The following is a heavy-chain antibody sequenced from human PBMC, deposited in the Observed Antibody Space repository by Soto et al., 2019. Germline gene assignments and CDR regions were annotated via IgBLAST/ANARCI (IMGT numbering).Heavy chain of an antibody. J-gene: IGHJ6*03. CDR3: ARGRRLGYCSGGSCYSLSYYYYMDV. CDR2: TRNKANSYTT. V-gene: IGHV3-72*01. CDR1: GFTFSDHY. D-gene: IGHD2-15*01. Sequence: EVQLVESGGGLVQPGGSLRLSCAASGFTFSDHYMDWVRQAPGKGLEWVGRTRNKANSYTTEYAASVKGRFTISRDDSKNSLYLQMNSLKTEDTAVYYCARGRRLGYCSGGSCYSLSYYYYMDVWCKGTTVTVSS.